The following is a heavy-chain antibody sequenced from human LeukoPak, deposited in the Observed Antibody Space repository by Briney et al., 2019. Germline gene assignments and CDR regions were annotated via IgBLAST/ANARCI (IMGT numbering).Heavy chain of an antibody. Sequence: PSETLSLTCTVSGGSISSSSYYWGWIRQPPGKGLEWIGSIYYSGSTYYNPSLKSRVTISVDRSKNQFSLKLSSVTAADTAVYYCARGRGYYDSSGYYYVRRYFDYWGQGTLVTVSS. V-gene: IGHV4-39*07. J-gene: IGHJ4*02. CDR2: IYYSGST. CDR1: GGSISSSSYY. D-gene: IGHD3-22*01. CDR3: ARGRGYYDSSGYYYVRRYFDY.